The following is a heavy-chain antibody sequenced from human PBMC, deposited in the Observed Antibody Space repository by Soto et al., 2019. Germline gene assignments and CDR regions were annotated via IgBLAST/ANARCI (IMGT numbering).Heavy chain of an antibody. J-gene: IGHJ4*02. Sequence: QVQLVQSGAEVKKPGASVKVSCKASGYTFTSYGISWVRQAPGQGLEWMGWINPYNGNINYAKKLQGRVTMTTDTSTNTAYMELRSLRSDATAVYYCARDWFGIGYWGQGTLVTVSS. CDR2: INPYNGNI. CDR1: GYTFTSYG. CDR3: ARDWFGIGY. V-gene: IGHV1-18*01. D-gene: IGHD3-16*01.